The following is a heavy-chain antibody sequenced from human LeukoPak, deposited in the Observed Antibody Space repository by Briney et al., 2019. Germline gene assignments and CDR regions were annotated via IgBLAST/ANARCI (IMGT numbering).Heavy chain of an antibody. CDR2: INHSGST. Sequence: GSLRLSCAASGFTFSNHGMNWVRQPPGKGLEWIGEINHSGSTDYNPSLKSRVTISVDTSKNQFSLKLSSVTAADTAVYYCARVQSYEYVWGSYRNGAFDIWGQGTMVTVSS. D-gene: IGHD3-16*02. V-gene: IGHV4-34*01. CDR1: GFTFSNHG. J-gene: IGHJ3*02. CDR3: ARVQSYEYVWGSYRNGAFDI.